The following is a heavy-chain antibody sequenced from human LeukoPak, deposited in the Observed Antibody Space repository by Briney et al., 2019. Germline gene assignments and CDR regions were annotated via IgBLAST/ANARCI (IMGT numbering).Heavy chain of an antibody. CDR1: GGSISSYY. D-gene: IGHD3-3*01. CDR2: IYTCGST. CDR3: ARDVAFWSGYYYYCYMDV. V-gene: IGHV4-4*07. J-gene: IGHJ6*03. Sequence: PSETLSLTCTVSGGSISSYYWSWIRQPAGKGLEWIGRIYTCGSTNYNPSLKSRVTMSVDTSKNQFSLKLSSVTAADTAVYYCARDVAFWSGYYYYCYMDVWGKGTTVTVSS.